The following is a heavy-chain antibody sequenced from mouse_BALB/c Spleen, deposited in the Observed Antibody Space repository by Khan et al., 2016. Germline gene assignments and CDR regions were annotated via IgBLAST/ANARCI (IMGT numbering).Heavy chain of an antibody. CDR1: GYTFTDYA. CDR3: AREGRNYDYAMDY. V-gene: IGHV1S137*01. CDR2: ISPYYGDT. D-gene: IGHD2-1*01. J-gene: IGHJ4*01. Sequence: QVQLKQSGAELVRPGVSVKISCKGSGYTFTDYAMHWVKQSHAKSLEWIGVISPYYGDTSYNQKFEGKATMTVDKSSSTAYMELARLTSEDSAIYYCAREGRNYDYAMDYWGQGTSVTVSS.